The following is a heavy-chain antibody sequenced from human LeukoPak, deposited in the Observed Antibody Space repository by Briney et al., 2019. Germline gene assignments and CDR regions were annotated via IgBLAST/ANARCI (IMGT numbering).Heavy chain of an antibody. CDR3: AREGYYYDSSGYHSPNWFDP. J-gene: IGHJ5*02. CDR1: GGSISSYY. CDR2: IYYSGST. Sequence: ASETLSLTCTVSGGSISSYYWGWIRQPPGKGLEWIGYIYYSGSTNYNPSLKSRVTISVDTSKNQFSLKLSSVTAADTAVYYCAREGYYYDSSGYHSPNWFDPWGQGTLVTVSS. D-gene: IGHD3-22*01. V-gene: IGHV4-59*01.